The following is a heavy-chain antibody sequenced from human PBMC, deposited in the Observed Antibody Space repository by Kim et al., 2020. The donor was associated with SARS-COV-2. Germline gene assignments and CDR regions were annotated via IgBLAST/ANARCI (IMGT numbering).Heavy chain of an antibody. CDR1: GFIFGRYT. Sequence: GESLKISCEASGFIFGRYTMNWVRQAPGKGLEWVSSLSSNSAYVYYADSLAGRLSISRDNARDTLFLQMDRLRAEDTGVYYCVREARYSRLSSGDYYDYWGNGTLVTVSS. V-gene: IGHV3-21*03. CDR3: VREARYSRLSSGDYYDY. J-gene: IGHJ4*01. D-gene: IGHD6-19*01. CDR2: LSSNSAYV.